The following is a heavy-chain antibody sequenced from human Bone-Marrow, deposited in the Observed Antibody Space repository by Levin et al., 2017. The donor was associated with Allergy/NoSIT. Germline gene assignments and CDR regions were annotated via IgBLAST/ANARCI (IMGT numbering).Heavy chain of an antibody. CDR1: GYNFATSW. CDR3: ARHGRYSSGGAYFDQ. V-gene: IGHV5-51*01. D-gene: IGHD6-19*01. CDR2: VWPDDSET. Sequence: KIGESLKISCKGTGYNFATSWIGWVRQMPGKGLEWMGIVWPDDSETRYSPSFQGQVTISADKSINTAYLQWSSLEASDTAIYYCARHGRYSSGGAYFDQWGQGTLVTVSS. J-gene: IGHJ4*02.